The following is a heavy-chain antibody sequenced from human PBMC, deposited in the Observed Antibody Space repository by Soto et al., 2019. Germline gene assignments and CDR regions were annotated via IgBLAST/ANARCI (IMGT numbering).Heavy chain of an antibody. CDR3: ARDGNRGYDLDF. CDR1: GFTFSDYH. CDR2: IDRGSRTI. Sequence: PGGSLRLSCAASGFTFSDYHMSWIRQAPGKGLEWLSYIDRGSRTIYYADSVKGRFTISRDKSKNSLYLQMNSLRAEDTAVYYCARDGNRGYDLDFWGQGTLVTVSS. D-gene: IGHD5-12*01. V-gene: IGHV3-11*01. J-gene: IGHJ4*02.